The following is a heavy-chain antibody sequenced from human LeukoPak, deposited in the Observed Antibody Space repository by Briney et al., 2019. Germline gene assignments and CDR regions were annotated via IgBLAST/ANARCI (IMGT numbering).Heavy chain of an antibody. Sequence: GGSLRLSCAASGFTFSASAMHWVRQAPGKGLEWVAVISYDGSNKYYADSVKGRFTISRDNSKNTLYLQMNSLRAEDTAVYYCARAVGPLPLDAFDIWGQGTMVTVSS. J-gene: IGHJ3*02. CDR2: ISYDGSNK. D-gene: IGHD4-23*01. V-gene: IGHV3-30*04. CDR1: GFTFSASA. CDR3: ARAVGPLPLDAFDI.